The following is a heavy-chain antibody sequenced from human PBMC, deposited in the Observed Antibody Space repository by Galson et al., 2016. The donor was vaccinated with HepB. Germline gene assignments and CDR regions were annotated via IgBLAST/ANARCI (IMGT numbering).Heavy chain of an antibody. D-gene: IGHD6-13*01. CDR3: ARAWSSWYVNQHYYYGMDV. V-gene: IGHV1-46*01. Sequence: SVKVSCKASGYTLTSYFMHWVRQAPGQGLEWMGLINPSGGSTTYAQKFQGRVTMTSDMSTSTIYMELSSLIPEDTAVYYCARAWSSWYVNQHYYYGMDVWGQGTTVTVSS. CDR1: GYTLTSYF. CDR2: INPSGGST. J-gene: IGHJ6*02.